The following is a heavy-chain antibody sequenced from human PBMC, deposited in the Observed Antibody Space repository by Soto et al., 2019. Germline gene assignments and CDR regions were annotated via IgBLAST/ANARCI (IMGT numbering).Heavy chain of an antibody. D-gene: IGHD3-22*01. CDR2: INNDGSST. CDR1: GFIFRMYA. Sequence: LRLSCSASGFIFRMYAMHGVRQAPGKGLDYVSTINNDGSSTYCADSVRGRFTISRDNSKNTLYLQMSSLRPEDTAVYYCVKDLVYHDTTGSSLDSWGQGVLVTVSS. V-gene: IGHV3-64D*06. CDR3: VKDLVYHDTTGSSLDS. J-gene: IGHJ4*02.